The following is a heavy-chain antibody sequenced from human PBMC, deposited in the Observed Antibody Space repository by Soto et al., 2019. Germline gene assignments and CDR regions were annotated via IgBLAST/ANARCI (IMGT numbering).Heavy chain of an antibody. CDR1: GYIFTTYF. Sequence: QVQLVQSGAEMKRPGASVILSCKASGYIFTTYFIHWVRQTAGQGLEWMAKVDPRDGSTGYAQKFRGRVSMAWDTSTGTVSMEVSSLTSDATATYYCARVRSSGREFDYWGQGTQVTVSS. V-gene: IGHV1-46*01. CDR3: ARVRSSGREFDY. CDR2: VDPRDGST. D-gene: IGHD6-25*01. J-gene: IGHJ4*02.